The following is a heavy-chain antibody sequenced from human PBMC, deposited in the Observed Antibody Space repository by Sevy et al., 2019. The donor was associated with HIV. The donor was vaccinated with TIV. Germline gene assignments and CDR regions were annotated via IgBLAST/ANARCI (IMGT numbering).Heavy chain of an antibody. Sequence: GGSLRLSCAASGFDFSTYDMHWVRQAPGKGLEWVAFISFDGSDKWYVDSVKGRFTISRDNSKNTLYVQMNTLRDEDTAVYYCAKRERSYYDSSGNYDAVDVWGQGTSVTVSS. CDR2: ISFDGSDK. J-gene: IGHJ3*01. V-gene: IGHV3-33*03. CDR1: GFDFSTYD. D-gene: IGHD3-22*01. CDR3: AKRERSYYDSSGNYDAVDV.